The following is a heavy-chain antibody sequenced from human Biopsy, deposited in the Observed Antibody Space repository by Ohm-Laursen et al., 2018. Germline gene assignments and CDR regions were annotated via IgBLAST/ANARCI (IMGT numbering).Heavy chain of an antibody. D-gene: IGHD6-6*01. J-gene: IGHJ6*02. CDR3: ARDSSRRAREGGMDV. CDR1: GFSVSSND. V-gene: IGHV3-21*01. Sequence: SLRLSCTASGFSVSSNDMNWVRQAPGQGLERISYISETSSHIYDADSVRGRFTVARDIAKNSLYLQLNSLRVEDTAVYYCARDSSRRAREGGMDVWGQGTTVTVSS. CDR2: ISETSSHI.